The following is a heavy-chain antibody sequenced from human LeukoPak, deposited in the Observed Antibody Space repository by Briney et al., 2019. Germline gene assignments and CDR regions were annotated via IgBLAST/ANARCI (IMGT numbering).Heavy chain of an antibody. CDR2: ISGSGGST. D-gene: IGHD1-1*01. Sequence: PGGSLRLSCAASGFTFSSYGMSWVRQAPGKGLEWVSAISGSGGSTYYADSVKGRFTISRDNSKNTLYLQMNSLRAEDTALYYCARVDGNWVSRPFDLWGQGTMVTVSS. J-gene: IGHJ3*01. CDR3: ARVDGNWVSRPFDL. CDR1: GFTFSSYG. V-gene: IGHV3-23*01.